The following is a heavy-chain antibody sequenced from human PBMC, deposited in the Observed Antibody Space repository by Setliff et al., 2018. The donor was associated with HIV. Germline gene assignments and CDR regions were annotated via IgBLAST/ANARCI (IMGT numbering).Heavy chain of an antibody. CDR1: GFTFRTFA. J-gene: IGHJ4*02. CDR2: IWHDGSNK. D-gene: IGHD6-19*01. CDR3: TSDPPASGWTLAY. V-gene: IGHV3-30*07. Sequence: PGGSLRLSCVASGFTFRTFAMHWVRQAPGKGLEWVAYIWHDGSNKYYADSVKGRFAISRDNSKNTLYLQMDSLRAEDTALYYCTSDPPASGWTLAYWGQGALVTVSS.